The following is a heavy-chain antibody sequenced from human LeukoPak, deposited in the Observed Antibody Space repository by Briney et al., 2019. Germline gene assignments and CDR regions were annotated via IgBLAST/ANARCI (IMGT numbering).Heavy chain of an antibody. CDR1: GFTFTSYA. D-gene: IGHD3-22*01. Sequence: PRRCLRLSCTAPGFTFTSYAMHWVRQAPGKGLEWVAVILEDGSNKYYADSVKGRFPISRDNSKNTLYLQMNSLRAEDTAVYYCARDYYDSSGYYAWGQGTLVTVSS. V-gene: IGHV3-30-3*01. CDR2: ILEDGSNK. CDR3: ARDYYDSSGYYA. J-gene: IGHJ4*02.